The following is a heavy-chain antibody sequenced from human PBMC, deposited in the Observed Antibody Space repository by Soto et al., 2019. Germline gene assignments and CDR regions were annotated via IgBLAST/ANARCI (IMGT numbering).Heavy chain of an antibody. D-gene: IGHD4-17*01. J-gene: IGHJ4*01. CDR3: ARVSTVTKLDY. CDR2: INHSGST. V-gene: IGHV4-34*01. CDR1: GGSFSGYY. Sequence: PSETLSLTCAVYGGSFSGYYWSWIRQPPGKGLEWIGEINHSGSTNYNPSLKSRVTITVDTSKNQLSLNLSSVTAADTAVYYCARVSTVTKLDYWGHGMLVTVSS.